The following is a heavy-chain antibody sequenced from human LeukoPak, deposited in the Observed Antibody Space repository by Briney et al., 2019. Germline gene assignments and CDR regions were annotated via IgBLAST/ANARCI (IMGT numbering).Heavy chain of an antibody. J-gene: IGHJ3*02. CDR2: IYYSGST. Sequence: SETLSLTCTVSGGSISNYYWSWIRQPPGKGLEWIGYIYYSGSTNYNPSLKSRVTISVDTSKNQFSLKLSSVTAADTAVYYCARGRRAYDYVWGSYNSAFDIWGQGTMVTVSS. CDR3: ARGRRAYDYVWGSYNSAFDI. D-gene: IGHD3-16*01. V-gene: IGHV4-59*01. CDR1: GGSISNYY.